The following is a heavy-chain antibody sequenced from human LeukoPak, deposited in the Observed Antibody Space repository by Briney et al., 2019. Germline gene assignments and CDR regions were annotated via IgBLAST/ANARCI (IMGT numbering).Heavy chain of an antibody. CDR3: ARQQWLALAY. CDR1: GGSISSSSYY. J-gene: IGHJ4*02. V-gene: IGHV4-39*01. D-gene: IGHD6-19*01. Sequence: SETLSLTCTVSGGSISSSSYYWGWIRQPPGKGLEWIGSIYYSGSTYYNPSLKSRVTISVDTSKNPFSLKLSSVAAADTAVYYCARQQWLALAYWGQGTLVTVSS. CDR2: IYYSGST.